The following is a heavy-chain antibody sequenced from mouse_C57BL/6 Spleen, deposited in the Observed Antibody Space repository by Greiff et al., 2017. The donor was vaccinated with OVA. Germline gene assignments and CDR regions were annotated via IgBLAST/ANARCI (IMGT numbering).Heavy chain of an antibody. Sequence: QVQLQQPGAELVKPGASVKLSCKASGYTFTSYWMHWVKQRPGQGLEWIGMIHPNSGSTNYNEKFKSKATLTVDKSSSTAYMQLSSLTSEDSAVYYCARKGYYYGSSSHAMDYWGQGTSVTVSS. CDR2: IHPNSGST. J-gene: IGHJ4*01. V-gene: IGHV1-64*01. CDR1: GYTFTSYW. D-gene: IGHD1-1*01. CDR3: ARKGYYYGSSSHAMDY.